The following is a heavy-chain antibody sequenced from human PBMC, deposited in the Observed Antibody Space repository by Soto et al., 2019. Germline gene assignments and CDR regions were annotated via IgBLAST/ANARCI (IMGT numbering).Heavy chain of an antibody. CDR3: ARGRYQKVGRRYYDGYGMDV. Sequence: QVQLVQSGAEVKKPGSSVKVSCKASGGTFSRYAISWVRQAHGQGLEWVGGILPIFGTANYAQKFHGRVTITADECTTTVYMEQSSLRSEDTAVYYCARGRYQKVGRRYYDGYGMDVWGQVNTVTVS. CDR2: ILPIFGTA. CDR1: GGTFSRYA. V-gene: IGHV1-69*12. D-gene: IGHD1-26*01. J-gene: IGHJ6*02.